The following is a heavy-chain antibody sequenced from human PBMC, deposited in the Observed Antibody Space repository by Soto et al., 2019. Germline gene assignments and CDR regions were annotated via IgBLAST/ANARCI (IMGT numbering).Heavy chain of an antibody. CDR2: ISFNGRDA. V-gene: IGHV3-30*04. J-gene: IGHJ6*01. CDR1: RLGLNGYA. CDR3: ARAFCTPTSCYHHGGPQCISYYGTDV. Sequence: EGSLRPSCSAARLGLNGYALYWVRQASGKGLEWVALISFNGRDASYHYSVRGRFTISRDNSLHKVFLQMDGLSPEDPAVYFCARAFCTPTSCYHHGGPQCISYYGTDVWGQVSTVTVSS. D-gene: IGHD2-8*01.